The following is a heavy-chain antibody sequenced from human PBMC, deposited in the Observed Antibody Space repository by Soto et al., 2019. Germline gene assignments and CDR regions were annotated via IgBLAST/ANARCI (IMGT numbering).Heavy chain of an antibody. V-gene: IGHV4-4*02. D-gene: IGHD3-10*01. CDR3: ARVYMVRGTIIRYFDY. Sequence: QVQLQESGPGLVKPSGTLSLTCAVSGGSISSSNWWSWVRQPPGKGLEWIGKIYHSGSTNYNPSLNSRVTISVDKSKNQFSLKLSSVTAADTAVYYCARVYMVRGTIIRYFDYWGQGTLVTVSS. CDR2: IYHSGST. CDR1: GGSISSSNW. J-gene: IGHJ4*02.